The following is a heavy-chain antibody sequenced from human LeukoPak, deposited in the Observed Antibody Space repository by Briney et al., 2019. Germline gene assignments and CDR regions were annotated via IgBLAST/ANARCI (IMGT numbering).Heavy chain of an antibody. CDR1: GYTFSNSG. D-gene: IGHD4-17*01. CDR3: AREDYVSDAFDI. V-gene: IGHV1-3*01. CDR2: INAANGNT. J-gene: IGHJ3*02. Sequence: ASVKVSCKASGYTFSNSGMYWLRQAPGQGLEWMGWINAANGNTEYSERFQGRVTITRDTSASTAYMELSSLRSEDTAVYYCAREDYVSDAFDIWGQGTMVTVSS.